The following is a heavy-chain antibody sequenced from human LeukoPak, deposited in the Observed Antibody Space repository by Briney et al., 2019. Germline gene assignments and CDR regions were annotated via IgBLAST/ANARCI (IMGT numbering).Heavy chain of an antibody. CDR1: EFTFSSYW. V-gene: IGHV3-7*01. Sequence: GGSLRLSCAASEFTFSSYWMNWVRQAPGKGLEWVAIVNQDGSRNYYVDSVKGRSTISRDNAENSLYLQMNSLRAEDTAVYFCARDRGYCTSTDCYGYYYFMDVWGKGTTVTVSS. J-gene: IGHJ6*03. CDR2: VNQDGSRN. CDR3: ARDRGYCTSTDCYGYYYFMDV. D-gene: IGHD2-2*01.